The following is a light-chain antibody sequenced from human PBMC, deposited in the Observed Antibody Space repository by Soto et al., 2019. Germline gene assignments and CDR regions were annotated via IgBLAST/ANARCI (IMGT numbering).Light chain of an antibody. V-gene: IGLV1-36*01. J-gene: IGLJ3*02. CDR3: ATWDDSLSGQV. CDR2: YDD. CDR1: SANIRNNA. Sequence: QSVLTQPPSVSGAPRQSVTISCSGSSANIRNNAVNWYQQFPGKAPKLLIYYDDLRPSGVSARFSGSKSGTSASLAISGLQSEDEADHYCATWDDSLSGQVFGGGTKLTVL.